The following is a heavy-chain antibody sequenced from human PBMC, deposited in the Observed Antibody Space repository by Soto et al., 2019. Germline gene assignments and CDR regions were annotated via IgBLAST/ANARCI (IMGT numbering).Heavy chain of an antibody. CDR1: GFTFNKYA. D-gene: IGHD3-10*01. Sequence: EVLLVESGGGLVQPGRSLRLSCAASGFTFNKYAMHWVRQAPGKGLEWVSSISWNSGDINYADSVRGRFIISRDNTKNSLYLQLHSLPTEDTALYYSAKNKGILWFGELSFWGQGTRVTVSS. CDR2: ISWNSGDI. V-gene: IGHV3-9*01. CDR3: AKNKGILWFGELSF. J-gene: IGHJ4*02.